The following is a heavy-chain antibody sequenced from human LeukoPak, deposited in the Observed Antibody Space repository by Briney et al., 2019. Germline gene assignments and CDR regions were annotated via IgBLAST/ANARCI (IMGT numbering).Heavy chain of an antibody. J-gene: IGHJ5*02. Sequence: ASVKVSCKAPGYTFTSYDINWVRQATGQGLEWMGWMNPNSGNTGYAQKFQGRVTMTRNTSISTAYMELSSLRSEDTAVYYRARGRGVRGAKGNWFDPWGQGTLVTVSS. CDR1: GYTFTSYD. CDR2: MNPNSGNT. D-gene: IGHD3-10*01. V-gene: IGHV1-8*01. CDR3: ARGRGVRGAKGNWFDP.